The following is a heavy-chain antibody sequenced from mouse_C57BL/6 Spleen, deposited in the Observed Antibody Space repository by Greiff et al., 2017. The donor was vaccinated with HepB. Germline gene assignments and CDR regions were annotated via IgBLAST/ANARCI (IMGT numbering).Heavy chain of an antibody. D-gene: IGHD2-3*01. V-gene: IGHV1-15*01. CDR2: IDPETGGT. CDR1: GYTFTDYE. J-gene: IGHJ4*01. CDR3: TRWSYDGYYRGAMDY. Sequence: QVQLKESGAELVRPGASVTLSCKASGYTFTDYEMHWVKQTPVHGLEWIGAIDPETGGTAYNQKFKGKAILTADKSSSTAYMELRSLTSEDSAVYYCTRWSYDGYYRGAMDYWGQGTSVTVSS.